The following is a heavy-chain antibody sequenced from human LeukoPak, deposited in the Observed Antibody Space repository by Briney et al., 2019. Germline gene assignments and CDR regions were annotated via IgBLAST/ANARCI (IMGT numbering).Heavy chain of an antibody. CDR3: ATQVCRGNSCYSSLDF. Sequence: ASVKVSCKVSGYTFTELAMHWVRQAPGKGLEWLGGFDPDAGQTIYGQKFQGRLTMTEDTSTDTAFMYLSSLRSEDTAVYYCATQVCRGNSCYSSLDFWGQGTLVTVSS. CDR2: FDPDAGQT. J-gene: IGHJ4*02. D-gene: IGHD2-15*01. CDR1: GYTFTELA. V-gene: IGHV1-24*01.